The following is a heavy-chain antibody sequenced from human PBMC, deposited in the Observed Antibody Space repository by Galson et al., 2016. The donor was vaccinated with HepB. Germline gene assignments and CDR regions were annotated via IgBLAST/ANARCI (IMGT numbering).Heavy chain of an antibody. V-gene: IGHV3-13*01. CDR2: IGTAGYT. D-gene: IGHD2-2*01. CDR1: GFIFSNYV. J-gene: IGHJ4*02. Sequence: SLRLSCAASGFIFSNYVMHWVRQKPGKGLEWVSAIGTAGYTYYADSMKGRFIISRENARNSFYLQMNRLRAGDTAVYYCARQECSSPSRQFAYWGQGTLVTLSS. CDR3: ARQECSSPSRQFAY.